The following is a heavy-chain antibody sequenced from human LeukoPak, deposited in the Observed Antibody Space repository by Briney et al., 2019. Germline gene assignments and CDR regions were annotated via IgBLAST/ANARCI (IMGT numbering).Heavy chain of an antibody. CDR3: ARHAPYGDFDY. D-gene: IGHD4-17*01. V-gene: IGHV4-59*08. CDR2: IYYSGTT. Sequence: SETLSLTCTVSGGSISSYYWSWIRQPPGKGLEWIGYIYYSGTTNYNPSLKSRVTMSADTSKNQFSLKLSSVTAADTAVYYCARHAPYGDFDYWGQGTLVTVSS. J-gene: IGHJ4*02. CDR1: GGSISSYY.